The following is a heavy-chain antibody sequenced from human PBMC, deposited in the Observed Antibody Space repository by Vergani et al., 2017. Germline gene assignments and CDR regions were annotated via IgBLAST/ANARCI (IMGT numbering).Heavy chain of an antibody. V-gene: IGHV1-3*01. J-gene: IGHJ4*02. Sequence: QVQLVQSGAEVKKPGASVKVSCKASGYTFTNYAMHWVRQAPGQRLEWMGWINAGNGNTKYSQKLQGRVTITRDTSASTAYMDLSSLRSEDTAVYYCARGLGQLVGHYFDYWGQGTLVTVSS. CDR3: ARGLGQLVGHYFDY. CDR2: INAGNGNT. CDR1: GYTFTNYA. D-gene: IGHD6-6*01.